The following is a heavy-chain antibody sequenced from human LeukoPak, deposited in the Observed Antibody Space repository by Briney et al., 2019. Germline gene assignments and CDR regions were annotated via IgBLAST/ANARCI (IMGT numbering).Heavy chain of an antibody. V-gene: IGHV4-61*01. Sequence: SETLSLICTVSGGSISSSSYYWSWIRQPPGKGLEWIGYIYYSGSTNYNPSLKSRVTISVDTSKNQFSLKLSSVTAADTAVYYCARAIRRSGWPNWYFDLWGRGTLVTVSS. D-gene: IGHD6-19*01. CDR1: GGSISSSSYY. J-gene: IGHJ2*01. CDR2: IYYSGST. CDR3: ARAIRRSGWPNWYFDL.